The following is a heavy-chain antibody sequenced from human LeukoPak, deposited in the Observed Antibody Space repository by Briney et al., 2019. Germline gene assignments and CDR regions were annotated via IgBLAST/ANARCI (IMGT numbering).Heavy chain of an antibody. V-gene: IGHV3-9*03. CDR2: ISWNSANI. D-gene: IGHD1-1*01. CDR3: AKVTAYNWNSNWFDP. Sequence: PGGSLRLSCAASGFTFDDYAMHWVRQAPGKGLEWVSGISWNSANIGYADSVKGRFTISRDNAKNFLYLQMNSLRAEDMAFYYCAKVTAYNWNSNWFDPWGQGTLVTVSS. CDR1: GFTFDDYA. J-gene: IGHJ5*02.